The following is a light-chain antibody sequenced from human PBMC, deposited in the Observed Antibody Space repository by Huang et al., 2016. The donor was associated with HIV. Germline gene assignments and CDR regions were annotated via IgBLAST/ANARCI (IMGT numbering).Light chain of an antibody. CDR1: RSLLHSNGHNY. CDR3: MQALQTPYT. Sequence: DVMVTQSPLSLPVTPGKPASIACRSSRSLLHSNGHNYLDWYLPKPGQRPQLLIYLGSHRAAGVSDRFSGSASGTNFTLRISEVEAGDVGIYYCMQALQTPYTFGQGTKVEI. V-gene: IGKV2-28*01. CDR2: LGS. J-gene: IGKJ2*01.